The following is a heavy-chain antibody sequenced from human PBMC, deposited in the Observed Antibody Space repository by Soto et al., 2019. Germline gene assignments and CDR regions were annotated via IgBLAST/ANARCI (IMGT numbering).Heavy chain of an antibody. CDR3: AREALYCGGDCYSASYFGY. CDR2: INAGNGNT. V-gene: IGHV1-3*01. D-gene: IGHD2-21*02. J-gene: IGHJ4*02. Sequence: ASVKVSCKASGYTFTSYAMHWVRQAPGQRLEWMGWINAGNGNTKYSQKFQGRVTITRDTSASTAYMELSSLRSEDTAVYYCAREALYCGGDCYSASYFGYWGQGTLVTVSS. CDR1: GYTFTSYA.